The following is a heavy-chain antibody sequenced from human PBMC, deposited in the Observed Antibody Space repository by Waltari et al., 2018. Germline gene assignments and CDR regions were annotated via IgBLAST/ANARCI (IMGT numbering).Heavy chain of an antibody. Sequence: VQLVQYGAAVQKPGESLKISCKGSGYSIHSYWIGWVRPIPGKGLEWMGINYPGDSDTRYSPSFQGQVTISADKSISTAYLKWSSLKASDNAMYYCARRVDSSGSQGWFDPWGQGTLVTVSS. D-gene: IGHD3-22*01. J-gene: IGHJ5*02. CDR2: NYPGDSDT. CDR1: GYSIHSYW. V-gene: IGHV5-51*01. CDR3: ARRVDSSGSQGWFDP.